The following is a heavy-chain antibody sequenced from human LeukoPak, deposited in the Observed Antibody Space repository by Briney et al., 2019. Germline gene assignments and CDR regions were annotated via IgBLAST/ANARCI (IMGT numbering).Heavy chain of an antibody. CDR2: ISSSSSYI. D-gene: IGHD6-19*01. CDR1: GFTFSSYS. V-gene: IGHV3-21*01. Sequence: GGSLRLSCAASGFTFSSYSMNWVRQAPGKGLEWVSSISSSSSYIYYADSVKGRFTISRDNAKNSLYLQMNSLRAEDTAVYYCARSTLSIAVAGTVLDYRGQGTLVTVSS. CDR3: ARSTLSIAVAGTVLDY. J-gene: IGHJ4*02.